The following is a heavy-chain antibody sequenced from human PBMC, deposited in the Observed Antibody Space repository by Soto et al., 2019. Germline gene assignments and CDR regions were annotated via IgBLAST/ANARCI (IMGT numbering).Heavy chain of an antibody. CDR1: RFTFSDYW. V-gene: IGHV3-7*03. Sequence: PGGSLRLSCAASRFTFSDYWMTWVRQAPGKGLEWVANIRQDGGEKFYVDSVRGRFTISRDNAQNSLYLQLNTLRAEDTAVYYCGRGDPHDCWGKGTQVTVSS. CDR3: GRGDPHDC. J-gene: IGHJ4*02. CDR2: IRQDGGEK.